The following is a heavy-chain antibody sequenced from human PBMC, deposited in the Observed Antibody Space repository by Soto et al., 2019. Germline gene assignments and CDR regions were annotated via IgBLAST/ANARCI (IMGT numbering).Heavy chain of an antibody. J-gene: IGHJ4*02. CDR3: AREIAPAGCFDY. CDR1: GFIFRSYR. Sequence: PGGPLRLSCAASGFIFRSYRMQWVRQAPGKGLEWVAVIWCDGSNKYYADCVKGRFTISRDNSKNTLYLQMNSLRAEDTAVYYCAREIAPAGCFDYWGQGTLVTVSS. CDR2: IWCDGSNK. V-gene: IGHV3-33*01. D-gene: IGHD2-15*01.